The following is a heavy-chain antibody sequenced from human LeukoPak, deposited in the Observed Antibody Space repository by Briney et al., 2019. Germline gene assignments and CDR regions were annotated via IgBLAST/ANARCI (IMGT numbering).Heavy chain of an antibody. V-gene: IGHV1-24*01. Sequence: GASVKVSCKVSVYILTELSMHWVRQAPGKGLEWMGGFDPEDGEKIYAQKFQGRVTMTEDTSTDTAYMELSSLRSDDTAVYYCATETTAGTLDYWGQGTLVTVSS. CDR1: VYILTELS. CDR2: FDPEDGEK. CDR3: ATETTAGTLDY. J-gene: IGHJ4*02. D-gene: IGHD6-13*01.